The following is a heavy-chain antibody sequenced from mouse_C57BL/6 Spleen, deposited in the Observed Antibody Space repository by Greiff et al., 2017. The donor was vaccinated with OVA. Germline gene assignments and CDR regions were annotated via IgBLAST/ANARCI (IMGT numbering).Heavy chain of an antibody. CDR2: ISSGGSYT. CDR3: ARSYINYWDFDV. CDR1: GFTFSSYG. J-gene: IGHJ1*03. V-gene: IGHV5-6*01. Sequence: EVQLQESGGDLVKPGGSLKLSCAASGFTFSSYGMSWVRQTPDKRLEWVATISSGGSYTYYPDSVKGRFTISRDNAKNTLYLQMSSLKSEDTAMYYCARSYINYWDFDVWGTGTTVTVSS. D-gene: IGHD2-5*01.